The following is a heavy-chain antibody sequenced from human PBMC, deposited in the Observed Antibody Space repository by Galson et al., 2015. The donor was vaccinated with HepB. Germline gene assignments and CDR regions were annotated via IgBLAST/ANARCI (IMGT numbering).Heavy chain of an antibody. J-gene: IGHJ4*02. CDR3: ARLDRSTWTYFDY. D-gene: IGHD2-2*03. V-gene: IGHV3-53*01. CDR2: KYSGGST. Sequence: SLRLSCAASGFTFSNYGMHWVRQAPGKGLEWVSVKYSGGSTFYADPVKGRFTISRDNSKNTLYLQMNSLRADDTAVYYCARLDRSTWTYFDYWGQGTKVTVSS. CDR1: GFTFSNYG.